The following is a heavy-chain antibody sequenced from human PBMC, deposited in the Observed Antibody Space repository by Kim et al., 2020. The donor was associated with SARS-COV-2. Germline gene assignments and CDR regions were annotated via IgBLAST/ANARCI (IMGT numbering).Heavy chain of an antibody. CDR3: AKEDSVR. J-gene: IGHJ1*01. V-gene: IGHV3-9*01. Sequence: GRSLRLSCAASGFTFDDYAMQWVRQAPGKGLEWVSGISWNSGSLDHADSVKGRFTISRDNAKNSLYLQMNSLRAEDTALYYCAKEDSVRWGQGTLVTVSS. D-gene: IGHD2-21*01. CDR1: GFTFDDYA. CDR2: ISWNSGSL.